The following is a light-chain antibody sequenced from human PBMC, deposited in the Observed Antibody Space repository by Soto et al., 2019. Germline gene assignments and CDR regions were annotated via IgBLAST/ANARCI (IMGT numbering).Light chain of an antibody. Sequence: DIVMTQSPDSLAVSLGERATINCKSSQSVLYTSNNRNYLAWYQQNPGQPPKLLIYWASTRDPGVPDRFSGSGSGTDFNLTISSLQAEDVAVYYCQQYYGNLITFGQGTLLEIK. CDR1: QSVLYTSNNRNY. J-gene: IGKJ5*01. CDR3: QQYYGNLIT. CDR2: WAS. V-gene: IGKV4-1*01.